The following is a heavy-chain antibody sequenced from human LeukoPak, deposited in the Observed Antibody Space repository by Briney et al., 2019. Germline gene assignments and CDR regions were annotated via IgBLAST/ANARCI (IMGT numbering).Heavy chain of an antibody. J-gene: IGHJ6*03. D-gene: IGHD3-10*01. Sequence: GGSLRLSCATFGFTFSNYGMSWVRQAPGKGLEWISGMSGSGGITHYADSVKGRFTISRDNSKNTLYLQMNSLRVEDTAVYYCAKGGRGGAITMVRGVKGDYYYMDVWGKGTTVTISS. CDR2: MSGSGGIT. CDR3: AKGGRGGAITMVRGVKGDYYYMDV. CDR1: GFTFSNYG. V-gene: IGHV3-23*01.